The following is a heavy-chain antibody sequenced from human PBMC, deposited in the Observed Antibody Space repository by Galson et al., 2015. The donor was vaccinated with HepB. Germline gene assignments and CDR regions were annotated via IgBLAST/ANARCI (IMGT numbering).Heavy chain of an antibody. CDR2: IYPGDSDT. CDR3: ARRASFCSSTSCYNYFDY. D-gene: IGHD2-2*02. J-gene: IGHJ4*02. CDR1: GYSFTSYW. V-gene: IGHV5-51*03. Sequence: QSGAEVKKPGESLKISCKGSGYSFTSYWIGWVRQMPGKGLEWMGIIYPGDSDTRYSPSFQGQVTISADKSISTAYLQWSSLKASDTAMYYCARRASFCSSTSCYNYFDYWGPGNPGHRLL.